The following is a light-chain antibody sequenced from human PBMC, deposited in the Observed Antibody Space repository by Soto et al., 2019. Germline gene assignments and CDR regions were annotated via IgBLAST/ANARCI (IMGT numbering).Light chain of an antibody. CDR1: QSVGSD. CDR3: QQYSSWPPLT. CDR2: DAA. J-gene: IGKJ1*01. Sequence: TVMTHSPTTLSVAPLHRFTIXFLVRQSVGSDLAWYQQKPAQAPRLLIYDAATRATGIPARFIGGGSGTEVTLTISSLQAEDFAVYYCQQYSSWPPLTFGQGTKV. V-gene: IGKV3-15*01.